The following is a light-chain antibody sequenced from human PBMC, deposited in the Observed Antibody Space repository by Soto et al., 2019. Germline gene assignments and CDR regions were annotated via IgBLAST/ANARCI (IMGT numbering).Light chain of an antibody. V-gene: IGKV3-11*01. CDR2: DAS. Sequence: EIVLTQSPATLSLSPGERVTLSCRTSQSVSKYFAWYQQKPGRAPRLLIYDASSRATGIPARFIGSGSGTDFTLTISSLEPEDFAIYYCQQRRNWPITFGQGTRLEIK. CDR1: QSVSKY. J-gene: IGKJ5*01. CDR3: QQRRNWPIT.